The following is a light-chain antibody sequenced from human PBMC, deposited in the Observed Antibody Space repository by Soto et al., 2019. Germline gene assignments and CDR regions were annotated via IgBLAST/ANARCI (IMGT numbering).Light chain of an antibody. J-gene: IGLJ1*01. CDR1: SSDVGGYNY. V-gene: IGLV2-14*03. CDR2: DVS. CDR3: SSYTSSSTPLYV. Sequence: ISRKETSSDVGGYNYVSWYQQHPGRAPKHLIYDVSTRPTGVSNRFSGSKSGNTASLTISGLQAEDEADYYCSSYTSSSTPLYVFGTGTKVTVL.